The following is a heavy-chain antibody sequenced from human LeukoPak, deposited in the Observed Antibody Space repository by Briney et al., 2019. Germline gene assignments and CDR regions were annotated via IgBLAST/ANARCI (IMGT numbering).Heavy chain of an antibody. D-gene: IGHD3-10*01. V-gene: IGHV3-33*01. CDR3: ASGRMVRGVTISYYFDY. Sequence: PGGSLRLSCAASGFTFRSYGMHWVRQAPGKGLEWVAIIWYDGTNKYYADSVKCRFTISRDNSKNTLYLQMNSLRVEDTAVYYCASGRMVRGVTISYYFDYWGQGTLVTVPP. CDR1: GFTFRSYG. CDR2: IWYDGTNK. J-gene: IGHJ4*02.